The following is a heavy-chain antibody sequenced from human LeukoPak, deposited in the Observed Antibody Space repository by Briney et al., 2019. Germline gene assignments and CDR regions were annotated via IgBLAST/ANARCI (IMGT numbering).Heavy chain of an antibody. CDR1: GSTVSSNY. D-gene: IGHD6-19*01. Sequence: PGGSLRLSCAASGSTVSSNYMSWVRQAPGKGLEWVSAISGSGGSTYYADSVKGRFTISRDNSKNTLYLQMNSLRAEDTAVYYCAKVYHLAVSAFDYWGQGTLVTVSS. CDR2: ISGSGGST. J-gene: IGHJ4*02. CDR3: AKVYHLAVSAFDY. V-gene: IGHV3-23*01.